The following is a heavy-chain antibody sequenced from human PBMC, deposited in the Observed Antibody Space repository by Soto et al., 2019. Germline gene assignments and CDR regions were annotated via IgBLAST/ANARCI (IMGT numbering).Heavy chain of an antibody. CDR2: ISGNSGFT. CDR1: GFTFSNYA. CDR3: TKVGSFYVPRSPFES. J-gene: IGHJ4*02. D-gene: IGHD1-26*01. V-gene: IGHV3-23*01. Sequence: GGSLRLSCAASGFTFSNYAMNWVRQAPGKGLEWVSGISGNSGFTYYTDSVKGRFTISRDNSKNTLFLQMNALGDEDTAIYYCTKVGSFYVPRSPFESWGRGIVVTV.